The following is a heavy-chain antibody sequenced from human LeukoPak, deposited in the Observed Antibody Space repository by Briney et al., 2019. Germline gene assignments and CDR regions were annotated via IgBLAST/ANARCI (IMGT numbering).Heavy chain of an antibody. CDR1: GFTFSNYW. J-gene: IGHJ4*02. Sequence: GGSLRLSCAASGFTFSNYWMSWVRQGPGKGLEWVANIKQDGSEKYYVDSVKGRFSISRDNSKNSLSLEMNSLRTEDTAMYYCARESGKFDYWGQGTLVAVSS. V-gene: IGHV3-7*05. CDR3: ARESGKFDY. CDR2: IKQDGSEK.